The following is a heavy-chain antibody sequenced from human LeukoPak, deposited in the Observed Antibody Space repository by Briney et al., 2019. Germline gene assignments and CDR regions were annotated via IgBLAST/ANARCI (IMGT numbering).Heavy chain of an antibody. J-gene: IGHJ4*02. CDR3: ARGPLTTVVTPSNY. CDR2: FDPEDGET. Sequence: ASVKVSCKVSGYTLSDLSMHWVRQAPGKGLEWMGGFDPEDGETIYAQKFRGRVTMTEGTSTDTAYMELSSLRSEDTAMYYCARGPLTTVVTPSNYWGQGTLVTVSS. CDR1: GYTLSDLS. V-gene: IGHV1-24*01. D-gene: IGHD4-23*01.